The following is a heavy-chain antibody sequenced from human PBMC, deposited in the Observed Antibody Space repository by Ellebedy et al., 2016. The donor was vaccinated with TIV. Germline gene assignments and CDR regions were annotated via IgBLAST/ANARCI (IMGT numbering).Heavy chain of an antibody. J-gene: IGHJ6*02. CDR3: AAYYGSGASHYYYYGMDV. Sequence: ASVKVSCKASGYTFTSYGISWVRQAPGQGLEWMGWISAYNGNTNYAQKFQGRVTITADESTSTAYMELSSLRSEDTAVYYCAAYYGSGASHYYYYGMDVWGQGTTVTVSS. D-gene: IGHD3-10*01. CDR2: ISAYNGNT. V-gene: IGHV1-18*01. CDR1: GYTFTSYG.